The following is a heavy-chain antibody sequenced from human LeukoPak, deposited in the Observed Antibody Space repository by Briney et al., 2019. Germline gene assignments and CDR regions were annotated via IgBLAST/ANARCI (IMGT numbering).Heavy chain of an antibody. V-gene: IGHV1-46*01. CDR1: GYTFTSYY. CDR3: ARGREELEGGYYAFYYFDY. D-gene: IGHD3-22*01. Sequence: ASVKVSCKASGYTFTSYYMHWVRQAPGQGLEWMGIINPSGGSTSYAQKFQGRVTMTRDTSTSTVYMELSSLRSGDTAVYYCARGREELEGGYYAFYYFDYWGRGTLVTVSS. J-gene: IGHJ4*02. CDR2: INPSGGST.